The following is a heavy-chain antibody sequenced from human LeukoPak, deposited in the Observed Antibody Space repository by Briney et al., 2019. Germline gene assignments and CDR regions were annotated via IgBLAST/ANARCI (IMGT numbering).Heavy chain of an antibody. CDR1: GGSISISNSNW. V-gene: IGHV4-4*02. J-gene: IGHJ2*01. Sequence: PSETLSLTCAVSGGSISISNSNWWSWVRQPPGKGLEWIGEIYHSGSTNYNPSLKSRVTISVDKYKNQFSLKLSSVTAAGTAVYYCARDLHGGNSFTSDWYFDLWGRGTLVTVSS. D-gene: IGHD4-23*01. CDR2: IYHSGST. CDR3: ARDLHGGNSFTSDWYFDL.